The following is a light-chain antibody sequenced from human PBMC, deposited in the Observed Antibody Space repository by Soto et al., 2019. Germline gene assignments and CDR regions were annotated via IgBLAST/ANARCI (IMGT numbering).Light chain of an antibody. CDR3: SSFAGRNNLV. Sequence: QSVLTKPPSASGSHGQSVTLSFTGTSRDVGGYDYVSWYQQHPGKAPKLMTYEVTKRPSGVPDRFSGSKSGNTASLTVSGLQAEDEAYYYCSSFAGRNNLVFGTGTKVTVL. J-gene: IGLJ1*01. CDR2: EVT. CDR1: SRDVGGYDY. V-gene: IGLV2-8*01.